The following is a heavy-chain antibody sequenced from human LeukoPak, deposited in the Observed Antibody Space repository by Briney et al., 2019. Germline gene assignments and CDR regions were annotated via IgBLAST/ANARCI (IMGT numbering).Heavy chain of an antibody. CDR2: VSDSGVNT. CDR1: GFSFSGYA. CDR3: ARGSTVYFYFDY. Sequence: GGSLRLSCEASGFSFSGYAMSWVRQAPGKGLDWVSGVSDSGVNTYYADSVKGRFTISRDNSKYTLFLQMNSLRAEDTAVYYCARGSTVYFYFDYWGQGTLVTVSS. V-gene: IGHV3-23*01. J-gene: IGHJ4*02. D-gene: IGHD2/OR15-2a*01.